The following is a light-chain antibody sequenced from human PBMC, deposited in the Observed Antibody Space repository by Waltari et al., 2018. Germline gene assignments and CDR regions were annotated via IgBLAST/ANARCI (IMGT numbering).Light chain of an antibody. CDR2: KSS. V-gene: IGKV1-5*03. Sequence: DIQMTQSPSTLPASVGDRVIISCRASQSNSNWLAWYQQRPGKAPKLLVYKSSTLESGVPSRFSVSGSGTEFTLTISSLQPEDFATYYCQQYNSYSLLSFGGGTKVETK. CDR3: QQYNSYSLLS. CDR1: QSNSNW. J-gene: IGKJ4*01.